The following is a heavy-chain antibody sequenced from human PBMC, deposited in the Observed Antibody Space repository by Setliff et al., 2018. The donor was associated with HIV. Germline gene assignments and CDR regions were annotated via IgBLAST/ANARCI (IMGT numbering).Heavy chain of an antibody. CDR2: ISSSSSYV. CDR3: ARDKGPPPVVHLDY. Sequence: GGSLRLSCAASGFTFSSHQMSWVRQAPGKGLEWVSGISSSSSYVYYADSVKGRFTISRDNAKNSLYLQMNSLRAEDTAMYYCARDKGPPPVVHLDYWGQGTLVTVSS. D-gene: IGHD3-10*02. CDR1: GFTFSSHQ. V-gene: IGHV3-21*04. J-gene: IGHJ4*02.